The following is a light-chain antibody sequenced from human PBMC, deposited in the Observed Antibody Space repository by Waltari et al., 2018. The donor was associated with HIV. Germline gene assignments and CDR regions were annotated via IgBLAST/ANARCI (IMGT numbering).Light chain of an antibody. V-gene: IGLV1-47*01. Sequence: QSVLTQPPPASGTPGQPVTLSCAGSTSNIATQWASCYQQLPGTAPKLLIYRNYKRPSGVPELFSVSNSGASASLVISGLRSEDEADYYCEAWDSTLKETLFGGGTKLTVL. J-gene: IGLJ3*02. CDR3: EAWDSTLKETL. CDR1: TSNIATQW. CDR2: RNY.